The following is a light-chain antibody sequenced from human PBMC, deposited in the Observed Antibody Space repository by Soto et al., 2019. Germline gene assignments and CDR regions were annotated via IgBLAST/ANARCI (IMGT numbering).Light chain of an antibody. CDR1: SSDVGGYNY. CDR3: SSYTSSRTLG. V-gene: IGLV2-14*01. J-gene: IGLJ2*01. Sequence: QSVLTQPASVSGSPGQSITISCTGTSSDVGGYNYVSWYQHHPGKAPKLMIYDVTNRPSGVSNRFSGSKTGNTASLTISGLQSEDEADYYCSSYTSSRTLGFGGGTKLTVL. CDR2: DVT.